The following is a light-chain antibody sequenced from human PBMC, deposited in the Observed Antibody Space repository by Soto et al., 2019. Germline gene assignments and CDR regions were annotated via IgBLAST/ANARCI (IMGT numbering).Light chain of an antibody. CDR1: SSNIGAGYD. V-gene: IGLV1-40*01. CDR2: GNS. CDR3: QSYDRSLRTYV. J-gene: IGLJ1*01. Sequence: QSFLAQPPSVSGAAGQRVTIACSGSSSNIGAGYDVNWYRQLPGTAPKLLIYGNSDRPSGVPDRFSGSKSGTSASLAITGLQAEDEADYFCQSYDRSLRTYVFGPGTKVTVL.